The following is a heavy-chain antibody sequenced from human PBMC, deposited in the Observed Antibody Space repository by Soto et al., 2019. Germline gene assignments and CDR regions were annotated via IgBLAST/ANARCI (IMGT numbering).Heavy chain of an antibody. D-gene: IGHD2-15*01. J-gene: IGHJ3*02. Sequence: SDTLSLTCAVYAGSFSDCTSTCIRQPPGHGIKLLGEINHSGSTYYSPSLKSRVTISVDTSKNQFSLKLSSVTAADTAVYYCARSIEGIVVVVAANPQPDDPFDIWGQGTMVT. CDR2: INHSGST. V-gene: IGHV4-34*01. CDR1: AGSFSDCT. CDR3: ARSIEGIVVVVAANPQPDDPFDI.